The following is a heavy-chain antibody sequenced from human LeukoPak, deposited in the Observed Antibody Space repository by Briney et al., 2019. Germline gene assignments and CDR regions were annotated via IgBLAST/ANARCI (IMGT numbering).Heavy chain of an antibody. CDR2: IYSGGST. D-gene: IGHD6-6*01. CDR1: GFTVSSNY. J-gene: IGHJ4*02. CDR3: AREARQLGRAHDY. Sequence: GRSLRLSCAASGFTVSSNYMSWVRQAPGKGLEWVSVIYSGGSTYYADSVKGRFTISRDNSKNTLYLQMNSLRAEDTAVYYCAREARQLGRAHDYWGQGTLVTVSS. V-gene: IGHV3-53*01.